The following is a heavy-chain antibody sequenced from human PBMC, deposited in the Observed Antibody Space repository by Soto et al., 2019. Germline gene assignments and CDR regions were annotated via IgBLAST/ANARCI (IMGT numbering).Heavy chain of an antibody. CDR1: GFTFSSYA. CDR3: VKVSGYFDWLSHFDY. D-gene: IGHD3-9*01. V-gene: IGHV3-64D*08. J-gene: IGHJ4*02. Sequence: GGSLRLSCSASGFTFSSYAMHWVRQAPGKGLEYVSAISSNGGSTYYADSVKGRFTISRDNSKNTLYLQMSSLRAEDTAVYYCVKVSGYFDWLSHFDYWGQGTLVTVSS. CDR2: ISSNGGST.